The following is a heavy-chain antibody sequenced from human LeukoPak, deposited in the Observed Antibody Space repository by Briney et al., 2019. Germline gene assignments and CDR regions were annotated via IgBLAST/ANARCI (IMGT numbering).Heavy chain of an antibody. D-gene: IGHD3-3*01. V-gene: IGHV3-15*01. CDR1: GFTFSSYD. CDR3: SWSGLRWEAH. J-gene: IGHJ4*02. CDR2: IKSKSVGKMR. Sequence: PGGSLRLSCAASGFTFSSYDMSWVRQAPGKGVEWVGRIKSKSVGKMRDYGAAVKGRFISSRDEAKKTVYLQMNSLKTEDTAVYYCSWSGLRWEAHWGRGTLVIVSS.